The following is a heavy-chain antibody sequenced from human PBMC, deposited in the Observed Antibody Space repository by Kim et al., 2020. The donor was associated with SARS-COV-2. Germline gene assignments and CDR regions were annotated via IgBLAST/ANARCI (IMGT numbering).Heavy chain of an antibody. CDR3: ARRGDY. J-gene: IGHJ4*02. Sequence: YYTESTASNPSLKSRVTISVATSKNQFSLKLSSVTAADTAVYDCARRGDYWGQGTLVTVSS. D-gene: IGHD3-10*01. CDR2: YYTEST. V-gene: IGHV4-39*07.